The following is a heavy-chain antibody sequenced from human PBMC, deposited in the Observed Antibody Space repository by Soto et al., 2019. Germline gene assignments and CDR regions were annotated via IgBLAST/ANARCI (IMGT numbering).Heavy chain of an antibody. CDR3: XKDVRSGTSCRNFDS. CDR1: GFTFSSYA. D-gene: IGHD3-3*01. CDR2: ISGSGSST. V-gene: IGHV3-23*01. J-gene: IGHJ4*02. Sequence: PGGSLRLSCAASGFTFSSYAMSWVRQAPGKGLEWVSTISGSGSSTYYTDSVKDRFTISRDNSKNTLYLQMNTLRAEDTAIYYCXKDVRSGTSCRNFDSWGQGTLVTVSS.